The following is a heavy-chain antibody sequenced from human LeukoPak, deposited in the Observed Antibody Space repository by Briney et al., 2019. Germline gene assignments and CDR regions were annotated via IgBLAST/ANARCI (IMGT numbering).Heavy chain of an antibody. V-gene: IGHV3-30*02. Sequence: PGGSLRLSCAASGFTFSSYGMHWVRQAPGKGLEWVAFIRYDGSNKYYADSVKGRFTISRDNSKNTLYLQMNSLRAEDTAVYYCAKDLTDFWSGYLDGAGSFDYWGQGTLVTVSS. D-gene: IGHD3-3*01. CDR1: GFTFSSYG. J-gene: IGHJ4*02. CDR3: AKDLTDFWSGYLDGAGSFDY. CDR2: IRYDGSNK.